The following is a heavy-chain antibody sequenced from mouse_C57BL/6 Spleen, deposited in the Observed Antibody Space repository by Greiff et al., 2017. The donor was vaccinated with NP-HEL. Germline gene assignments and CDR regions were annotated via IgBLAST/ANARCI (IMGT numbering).Heavy chain of an antibody. Sequence: VQLKESGPELVKPGASVKISCKASGYAFSSSWMNWVKQRPGKGLEWIGRIYPGDGDTNYNGKFKGKATLTADKSSSTAYMQLSSLTSEDSAVYFCASGDYDGVGYWGQGTTLTVSS. J-gene: IGHJ2*01. V-gene: IGHV1-82*01. CDR3: ASGDYDGVGY. D-gene: IGHD2-4*01. CDR2: IYPGDGDT. CDR1: GYAFSSSW.